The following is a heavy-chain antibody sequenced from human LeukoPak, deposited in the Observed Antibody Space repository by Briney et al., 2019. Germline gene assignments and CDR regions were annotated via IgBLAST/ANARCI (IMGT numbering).Heavy chain of an antibody. V-gene: IGHV4-59*01. Sequence: SETLSLTCAVYGGSFSGYYWSWIRQPPGKGLEWIGYIYYSGSTNYNPSLKSRVAISVDTSKNQFSLKLSSVTAADTAVYYCARTSGYYGAFDIWGQGTMVTVSS. CDR2: IYYSGST. CDR3: ARTSGYYGAFDI. J-gene: IGHJ3*02. D-gene: IGHD3-22*01. CDR1: GGSFSGYY.